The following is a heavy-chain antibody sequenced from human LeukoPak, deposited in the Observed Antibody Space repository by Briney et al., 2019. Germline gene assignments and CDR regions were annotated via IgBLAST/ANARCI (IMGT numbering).Heavy chain of an antibody. J-gene: IGHJ4*02. Sequence: ASVKVSCKASGYTFTSYAMHWVRQAPGQRLEWMGWINAGNGNTKYSQKFQGRVTITRDTSASTAYMELSSLRAEDTAVYYCAKDLAVAGKGPTDFDYWGQGTLVTVSS. CDR1: GYTFTSYA. CDR3: AKDLAVAGKGPTDFDY. D-gene: IGHD6-19*01. V-gene: IGHV1-3*01. CDR2: INAGNGNT.